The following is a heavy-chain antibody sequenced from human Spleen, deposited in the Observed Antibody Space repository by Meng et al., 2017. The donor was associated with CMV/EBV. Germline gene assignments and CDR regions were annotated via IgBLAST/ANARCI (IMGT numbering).Heavy chain of an antibody. Sequence: GESLKISCAASGFTFSTYSMNWVRQAPGKGLEWVSSISSTSRYIFYADSVKGRFTISRDNAKNSLYLQMNSLRAEDTAIYYCARSGRGYHKFSYLDYWGQGTLVTVSS. J-gene: IGHJ4*02. CDR3: ARSGRGYHKFSYLDY. D-gene: IGHD5-12*01. V-gene: IGHV3-21*01. CDR2: ISSTSRYI. CDR1: GFTFSTYS.